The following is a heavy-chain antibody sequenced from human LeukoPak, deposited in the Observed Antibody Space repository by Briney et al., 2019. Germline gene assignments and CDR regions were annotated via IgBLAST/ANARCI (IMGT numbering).Heavy chain of an antibody. V-gene: IGHV4-30-4*01. CDR2: IYYSGST. D-gene: IGHD3-22*01. Sequence: PSESLSLTCTVSGDSISSGDYYWSWIRQPPGKGLEWIGYIYYSGSTYYNPSLKSRVTISVDTSKNQFSLKLSSVTAADTAVYYCARYYDSSGYYGYWGQGTLVTVSS. CDR1: GDSISSGDYY. CDR3: ARYYDSSGYYGY. J-gene: IGHJ4*02.